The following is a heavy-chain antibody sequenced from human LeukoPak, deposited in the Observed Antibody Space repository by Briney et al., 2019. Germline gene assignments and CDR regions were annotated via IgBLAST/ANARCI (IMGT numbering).Heavy chain of an antibody. CDR3: AESRDAYNDFDY. Sequence: GGSLRLSCAASGFTFSSHWMHWVRQPPGKGLVWVSRIKSDGSTTTYADSVKGRFTISRDNAKNTLYLQTNSLRVEDTAVYYCAESRDAYNDFDYWGQGTLVTVSS. V-gene: IGHV3-74*01. CDR2: IKSDGSTT. D-gene: IGHD5-24*01. J-gene: IGHJ4*02. CDR1: GFTFSSHW.